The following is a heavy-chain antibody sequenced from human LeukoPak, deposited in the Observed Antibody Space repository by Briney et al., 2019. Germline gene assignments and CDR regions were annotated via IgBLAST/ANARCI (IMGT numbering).Heavy chain of an antibody. J-gene: IGHJ6*02. V-gene: IGHV3-30-3*01. CDR1: GFTFSSYA. CDR3: ATGYCSGGSCYSAYYYGMDV. D-gene: IGHD2-15*01. Sequence: PGGSLRLSCAASGFTFSSYAMHWVRQAPGKGLEWVAVISYDGSNKYYADSVKGRFTISRDNSKNTLYLQMSSLRAEDTAVYYCATGYCSGGSCYSAYYYGMDVWGQGTTVTVSS. CDR2: ISYDGSNK.